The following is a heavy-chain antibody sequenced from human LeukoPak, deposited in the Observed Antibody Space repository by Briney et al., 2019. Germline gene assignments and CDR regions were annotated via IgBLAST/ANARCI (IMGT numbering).Heavy chain of an antibody. V-gene: IGHV1-46*01. J-gene: IGHJ5*02. Sequence: GSSVKVSCKASGDTFINHWMHWVRQAPGQGLEWVGLINPTGTAALYAQKFQGRITLTRDMSATTDYMELSSLTSEDTAVYYCARDNSAGGIAWWFDPWGQGTLVTVSS. CDR1: GDTFINHW. CDR2: INPTGTAA. CDR3: ARDNSAGGIAWWFDP. D-gene: IGHD3-10*01.